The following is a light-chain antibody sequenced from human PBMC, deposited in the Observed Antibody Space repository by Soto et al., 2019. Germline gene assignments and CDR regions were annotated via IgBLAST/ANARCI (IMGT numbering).Light chain of an antibody. CDR3: SSYTSSSTQV. CDR2: EVS. CDR1: SSDVGGYNY. Sequence: QSVLTQPASVSGSPGQSITISCTGTSSDVGGYNYVSWYQQHPGKAPKLMIYEVSNRPSGVSNRFSGSKSGNTASLTISGLQAEDEADYYCSSYTSSSTQVFGGGTKLTDL. V-gene: IGLV2-14*01. J-gene: IGLJ2*01.